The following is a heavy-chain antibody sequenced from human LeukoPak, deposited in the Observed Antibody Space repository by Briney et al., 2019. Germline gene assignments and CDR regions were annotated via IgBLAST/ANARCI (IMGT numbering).Heavy chain of an antibody. CDR2: IYNTVDV. CDR3: ARSRNYDSTGYNPTYYFDS. J-gene: IGHJ4*02. D-gene: IGHD3-22*01. V-gene: IGHV4-59*01. CDR1: GGSIIGSY. Sequence: SETLSLTCTVSGGSIIGSYWTWIRQSPGGVLEYLGYIYNTVDVNYSPSLKSRVTISIDMSRSQFSLRLKSVTAADTASYYCARSRNYDSTGYNPTYYFDSWGQGALVTVSS.